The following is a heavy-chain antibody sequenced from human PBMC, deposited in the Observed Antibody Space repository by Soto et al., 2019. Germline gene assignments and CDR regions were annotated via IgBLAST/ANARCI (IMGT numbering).Heavy chain of an antibody. Sequence: QLQLQESGSGLVKPSQTLSLTCAVSGGSISSGGYSWSWIRRPPGKGLEWIGYIYHRGSTNYNPSRKSRVTIPVDRSKNQFSLKLSSVTAADTAVYYCARGMTTVTTLDYWGQGTLVTVSS. J-gene: IGHJ4*02. CDR1: GGSISSGGYS. V-gene: IGHV4-30-2*01. D-gene: IGHD4-17*01. CDR2: IYHRGST. CDR3: ARGMTTVTTLDY.